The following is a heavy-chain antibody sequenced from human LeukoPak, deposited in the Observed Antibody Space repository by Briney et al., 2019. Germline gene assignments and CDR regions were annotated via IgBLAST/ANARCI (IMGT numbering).Heavy chain of an antibody. CDR3: ARDRAGDLYFDY. Sequence: GGSLRLSCAASGFTFSDYYMSWIRQAPGKGLEWVSYISSSSSYTNYADSVKGRFTISRDNAKNSLYLQMNSLRAEDTAVYYCARDRAGDLYFDYWGQGTLVTVSS. CDR1: GFTFSDYY. CDR2: ISSSSSYT. V-gene: IGHV3-11*06. J-gene: IGHJ4*02. D-gene: IGHD4-17*01.